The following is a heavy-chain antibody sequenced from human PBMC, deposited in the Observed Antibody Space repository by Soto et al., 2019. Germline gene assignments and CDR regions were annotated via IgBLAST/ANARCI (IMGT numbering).Heavy chain of an antibody. CDR1: GGTFSIYT. CDR2: SA. Sequence: QVQLVQSGAEVKKPGSSVKVSCKASGGTFSIYTISWVRQAPGQGLEWMGGSANSAQKFQGRLTVTADESTSTVYLELSGLTSEDTAVYYCAREGPPDIAWFDPWGQGTLVSVSS. J-gene: IGHJ5*02. V-gene: IGHV1-69*01. D-gene: IGHD2-15*01. CDR3: AREGPPDIAWFDP.